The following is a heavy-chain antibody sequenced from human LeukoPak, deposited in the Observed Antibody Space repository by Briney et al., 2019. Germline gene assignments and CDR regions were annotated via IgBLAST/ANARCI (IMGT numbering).Heavy chain of an antibody. CDR2: IHYSGST. Sequence: SETLSLTCAVSGGSISSGGYSWSWLRQPPGKGLEWIGYIHYSGSTNCNPSLKSRVTISVDRSKNQFSLKLNSVTAADTAVYYCAKGYYYGSGSYLGPFDFWGQGILVIVSS. CDR3: AKGYYYGSGSYLGPFDF. J-gene: IGHJ4*02. V-gene: IGHV4-30-2*01. D-gene: IGHD3-10*01. CDR1: GGSISSGGYS.